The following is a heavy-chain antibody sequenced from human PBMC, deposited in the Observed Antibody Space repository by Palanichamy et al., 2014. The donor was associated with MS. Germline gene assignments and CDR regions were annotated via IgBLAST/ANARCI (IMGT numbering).Heavy chain of an antibody. D-gene: IGHD3-16*01. CDR3: ATVTPFLGFGGVVAHYGMDV. Sequence: EVQLVESGGGLIQPGGSLRLSCAASGFSVRNNHMTWVRQAPGKGLEWVSLIYSGGHTYYGESVKGRFTISRDTSNNTLYLQVNSLRAEDTAVYYCATVTPFLGFGGVVAHYGMDVWGPGTTVTVSS. CDR2: IYSGGHT. V-gene: IGHV3-53*01. J-gene: IGHJ6*02. CDR1: GFSVRNNH.